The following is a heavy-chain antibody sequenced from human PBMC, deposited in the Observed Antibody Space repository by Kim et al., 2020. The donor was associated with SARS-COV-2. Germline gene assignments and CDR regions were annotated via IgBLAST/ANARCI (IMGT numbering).Heavy chain of an antibody. Sequence: SGGTNYNPSLKSRVPMSIDTSKHQFALKLNSVTAVDTAVYYCARGSADSWGQGTLVTVSS. V-gene: IGHV4-4*07. CDR2: SGGT. D-gene: IGHD2-15*01. CDR3: ARGSADS. J-gene: IGHJ4*02.